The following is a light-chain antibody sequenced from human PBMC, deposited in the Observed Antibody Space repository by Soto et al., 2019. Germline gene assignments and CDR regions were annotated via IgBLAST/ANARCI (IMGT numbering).Light chain of an antibody. J-gene: IGLJ3*02. CDR1: SSDVGRYNL. Sequence: QSALTQPASVSGSPGQSITISCTGTSSDVGRYNLVSWYQQHPGKAPQLMIYEVSKRPSGVSNRFSGAKSGNTASLTISGLQAEDEADYYCCSYAGGSSLVFGGGTKLTVL. V-gene: IGLV2-23*02. CDR3: CSYAGGSSLV. CDR2: EVS.